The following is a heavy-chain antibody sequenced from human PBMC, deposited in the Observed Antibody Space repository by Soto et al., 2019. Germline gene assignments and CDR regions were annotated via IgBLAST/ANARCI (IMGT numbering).Heavy chain of an antibody. V-gene: IGHV3-48*01. J-gene: IGHJ5*02. CDR3: ARRLEHWFDP. CDR1: GFTFSSYA. Sequence: GGSLRLSCAASGFTFSSYAMSWVRQAPGKGLEWVSDISSSSSTIYYADSVKGRFTISRDNAKNSLYLQMSSLKASDTAMYYCARRLEHWFDPWGQGTLVTVSS. CDR2: ISSSSSTI.